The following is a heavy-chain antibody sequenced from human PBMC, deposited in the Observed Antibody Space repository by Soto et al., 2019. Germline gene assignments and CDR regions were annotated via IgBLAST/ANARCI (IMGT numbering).Heavy chain of an antibody. Sequence: PGGSLRLSCAASGFTFSSYSVNWVRQAPGKGLEWVSSISSSSSYIYYADSVKGRFTISRDNAKNSLYLQMNSLGAEDTAVYYCARVGEPADYGMDVWGQGTTVTVS. D-gene: IGHD1-26*01. CDR3: ARVGEPADYGMDV. CDR1: GFTFSSYS. V-gene: IGHV3-21*01. J-gene: IGHJ6*02. CDR2: ISSSSSYI.